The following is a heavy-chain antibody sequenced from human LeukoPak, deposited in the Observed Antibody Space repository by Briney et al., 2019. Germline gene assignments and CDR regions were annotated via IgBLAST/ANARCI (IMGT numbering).Heavy chain of an antibody. Sequence: PAGGSLRLSCAASGFTFSSYGMHWVRRAPGKGLEWVAVISYDGSNKYYADSVKGRFTISRDNSKNTLYLQMNSLRAEDMAVYYCAKDNTHYDFWSGYAHWGQGTLVTVSS. CDR2: ISYDGSNK. D-gene: IGHD3-3*01. J-gene: IGHJ4*02. CDR1: GFTFSSYG. V-gene: IGHV3-30*18. CDR3: AKDNTHYDFWSGYAH.